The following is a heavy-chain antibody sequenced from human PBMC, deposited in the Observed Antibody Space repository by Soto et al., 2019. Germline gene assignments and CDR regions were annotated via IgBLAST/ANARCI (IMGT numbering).Heavy chain of an antibody. CDR2: IYYSGST. Sequence: SETLSLTCTVSGGSISSYYWSWIRHPPGKGLEWIGSIYYSGSTNYNPSLKSRVTISVDTSKNQFSLKLSSVTAADTAVYYCARQSADRSSSLYYFDYWGQGTLVTVSS. J-gene: IGHJ4*02. CDR3: ARQSADRSSSLYYFDY. D-gene: IGHD6-13*01. V-gene: IGHV4-59*08. CDR1: GGSISSYY.